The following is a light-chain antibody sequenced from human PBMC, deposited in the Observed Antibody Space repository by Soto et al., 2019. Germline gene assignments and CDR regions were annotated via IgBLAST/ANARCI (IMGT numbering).Light chain of an antibody. CDR2: DAS. V-gene: IGKV1-5*01. CDR3: QQYDSYIWT. CDR1: QRINIW. J-gene: IGKJ1*01. Sequence: DIQMTQSPSTLSASVGDRVTITCRASQRINIWLAWYRQKPGEAPELLIYDASRLENGVPSRFSGSGSGTEFTLTISSLQPDDFGTYYCQQYDSYIWTFGQGTKVDIK.